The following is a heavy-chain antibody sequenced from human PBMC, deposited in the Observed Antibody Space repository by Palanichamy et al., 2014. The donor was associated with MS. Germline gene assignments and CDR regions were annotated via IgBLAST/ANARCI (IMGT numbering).Heavy chain of an antibody. J-gene: IGHJ4*02. CDR2: IYHSGST. CDR3: SGAGGGEERDY. Sequence: QVQLQESGPGLVKPSGTLSLTCAVSGGSISSSNWWSWVRQSPGKGLEWIGEIYHSGSTNYNPSLKSRVTISVDRSKNQLSLKVNSVTAADTAVYYCSGAGGGEERDYWGQGTLVTVSS. V-gene: IGHV4-4*02. CDR1: GGSISSSNW. D-gene: IGHD1-1*01.